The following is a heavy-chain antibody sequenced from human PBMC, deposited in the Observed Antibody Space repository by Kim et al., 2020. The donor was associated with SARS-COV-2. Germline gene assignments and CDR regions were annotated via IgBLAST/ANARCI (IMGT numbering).Heavy chain of an antibody. Sequence: ASVKVSCKASGYTFTGYYMHWVRQAPGQGLEWMGWINPNSGGTNYAQKFQGRVTMTRDTSISTAYMELSRLRSDDTAVYYCARVPVVVVPADTLYYGMDVWGQGTTVTVSS. CDR2: INPNSGGT. CDR1: GYTFTGYY. V-gene: IGHV1-2*02. J-gene: IGHJ6*02. CDR3: ARVPVVVVPADTLYYGMDV. D-gene: IGHD2-2*01.